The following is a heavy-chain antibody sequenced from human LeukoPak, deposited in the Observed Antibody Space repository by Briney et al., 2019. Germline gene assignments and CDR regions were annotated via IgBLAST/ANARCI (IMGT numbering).Heavy chain of an antibody. Sequence: SETLSLTCTVSGGSISNYYWSWIRQPPGKGLEWIGYIYYSGSTNYNPSLKSRVTISVDTSKKQFSLKLSSVTAADTAVYYCAYITQVRGVPLFDYWGQGTLVIVSS. CDR2: IYYSGST. CDR1: GGSISNYY. CDR3: AYITQVRGVPLFDY. D-gene: IGHD3-10*01. V-gene: IGHV4-59*01. J-gene: IGHJ4*02.